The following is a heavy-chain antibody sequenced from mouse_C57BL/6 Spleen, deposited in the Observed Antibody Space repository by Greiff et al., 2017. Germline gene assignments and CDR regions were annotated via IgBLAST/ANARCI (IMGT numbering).Heavy chain of an antibody. CDR2: INPNNGGT. V-gene: IGHV1-22*01. CDR3: ARDIYYAMDY. Sequence: EVQLQQSGPELVKPGASVKMSCKQSHGKSLEWIGYINPNNGGTSYNQKFKGKATLTVNKSSSTAYMELRSLTSEDSAVYYCARDIYYAMDYWGQGTSVTVSS. J-gene: IGHJ4*01.